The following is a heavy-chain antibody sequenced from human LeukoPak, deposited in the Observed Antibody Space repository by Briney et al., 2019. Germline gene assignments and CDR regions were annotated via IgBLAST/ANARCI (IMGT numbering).Heavy chain of an antibody. J-gene: IGHJ4*02. V-gene: IGHV4-59*01. D-gene: IGHD3-22*01. CDR2: IYYSGST. CDR3: ASGTYYYDSSGVRYDY. CDR1: GGSISSYY. Sequence: SETLSLTCTVSGGSISSYYWSWIRQPPGKGLEWIGYIYYSGSTNYNPSLESRVTISVDTSKNQFSLKLSSVTAADTAVYYCASGTYYYDSSGVRYDYWGQGTLVTVSS.